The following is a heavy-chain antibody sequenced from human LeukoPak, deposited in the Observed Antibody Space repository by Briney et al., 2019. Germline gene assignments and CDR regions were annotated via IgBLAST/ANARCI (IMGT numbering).Heavy chain of an antibody. V-gene: IGHV3-48*03. J-gene: IGHJ3*02. CDR1: GFTFNSYE. D-gene: IGHD3-10*01. CDR3: GAGRQFIGAFEI. CDR2: ISSGATTI. Sequence: PGGSLRLSCAASGFTFNSYEVYWVRQAPGKGLEGIAYISSGATTIKYAGSVKGQFTISRDDAKKSVFLQMNSLRDDDTAIYYCGAGRQFIGAFEIWGQGTLVPVSS.